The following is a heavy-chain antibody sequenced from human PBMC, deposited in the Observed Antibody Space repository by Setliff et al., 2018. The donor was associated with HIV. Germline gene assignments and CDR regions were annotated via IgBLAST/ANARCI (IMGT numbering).Heavy chain of an antibody. Sequence: SETLSLTCDVYGESLSSYFRSWIRQPPGKGLEWIGEINHSGSTNYNPSLKSRVTISVGKSKNQFSLSLSSVTAADTAVYYCATGITMAPDYWGQGSLVTAPQ. J-gene: IGHJ4*02. CDR3: ATGITMAPDY. CDR1: GESLSSYF. CDR2: INHSGST. D-gene: IGHD1-20*01. V-gene: IGHV4-34*01.